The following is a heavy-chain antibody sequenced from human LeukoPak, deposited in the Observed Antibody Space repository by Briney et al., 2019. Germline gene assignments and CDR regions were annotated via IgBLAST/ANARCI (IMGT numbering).Heavy chain of an antibody. V-gene: IGHV4-61*02. J-gene: IGHJ4*02. Sequence: PSETLSLTCTVSGGSISSGSYYWSWIRQPAGKGLEWIGRIYTSGSTKYNPSLNSRVTISVDTSKNQFSLKLSSVTAADTAVYYCARFFGLYYFDYWGQGTLVTISS. CDR3: ARFFGLYYFDY. CDR1: GGSISSGSYY. CDR2: IYTSGST. D-gene: IGHD3-10*01.